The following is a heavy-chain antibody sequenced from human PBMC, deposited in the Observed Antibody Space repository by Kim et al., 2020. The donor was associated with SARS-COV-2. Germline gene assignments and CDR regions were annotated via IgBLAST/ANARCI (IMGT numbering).Heavy chain of an antibody. CDR2: SRTK. CDR3: AGGSPGVDY. Sequence: SRTKYYANSVKSRFTISRDNAKNSLYLQMNSLRDEDTAVYYCAGGSPGVDYWGQGTLVTVSS. D-gene: IGHD3-10*01. V-gene: IGHV3-48*02. J-gene: IGHJ4*02.